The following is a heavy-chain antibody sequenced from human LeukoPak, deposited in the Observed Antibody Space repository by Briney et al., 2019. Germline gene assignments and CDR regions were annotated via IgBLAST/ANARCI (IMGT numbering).Heavy chain of an antibody. CDR3: ARYYGSSGSLDC. J-gene: IGHJ4*02. D-gene: IGHD3-22*01. CDR1: GGSISSYY. Sequence: SSETLSLTCIVSGGSISSYYWSWIRQPPGKGLEWIGYVYYSGSTNYNPSLKSRVTISVDTSKNQFSLKLSSVTAADTAVYYCARYYGSSGSLDCWGQGTLVTVSS. V-gene: IGHV4-59*01. CDR2: VYYSGST.